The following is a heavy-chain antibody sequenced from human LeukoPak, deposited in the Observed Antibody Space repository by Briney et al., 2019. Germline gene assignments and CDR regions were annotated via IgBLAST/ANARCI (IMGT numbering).Heavy chain of an antibody. CDR1: GFNFSSYA. Sequence: GGSLRLSCAASGFNFSSYAMSWVRQAPGKGLEWVSRISGSGDNTYYADSVKGRFIISRDNSKTTVSLQMNSLRAEDTAVYYCAKGRGTAVTSAANYWGQGTLVTVSS. V-gene: IGHV3-23*01. J-gene: IGHJ4*02. CDR3: AKGRGTAVTSAANY. D-gene: IGHD4-17*01. CDR2: ISGSGDNT.